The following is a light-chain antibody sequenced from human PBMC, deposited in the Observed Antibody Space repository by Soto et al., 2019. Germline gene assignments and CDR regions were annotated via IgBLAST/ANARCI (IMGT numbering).Light chain of an antibody. Sequence: QSALTQPPSASGSPGQSVTIPCTGTSSDVGAYNYVSWYQQHPGKAPKLVIYEVTKRPSGVPDRFSGSKSGNKASLTVSGLQAEDEADYYCSSYAGSNNLGVLGSGTKVTV. CDR2: EVT. J-gene: IGLJ1*01. CDR1: SSDVGAYNY. V-gene: IGLV2-8*01. CDR3: SSYAGSNNLGV.